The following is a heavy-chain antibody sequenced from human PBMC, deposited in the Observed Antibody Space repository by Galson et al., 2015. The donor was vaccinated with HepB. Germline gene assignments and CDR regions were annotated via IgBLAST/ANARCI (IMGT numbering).Heavy chain of an antibody. CDR3: ARADFWTGYPLDY. J-gene: IGHJ4*02. D-gene: IGHD3/OR15-3a*01. V-gene: IGHV1-18*01. CDR2: TSTYIDNK. CDR1: GYTFTSYG. Sequence: SVKVSCKASGYTFTSYGISWVRQAPGQGLEWLGWTSTYIDNKKSAQKFQDRLTVTTDKPTSTVYMELRGLRSDDTAVYFSARADFWTGYPLDYWGQGTLVAVSS.